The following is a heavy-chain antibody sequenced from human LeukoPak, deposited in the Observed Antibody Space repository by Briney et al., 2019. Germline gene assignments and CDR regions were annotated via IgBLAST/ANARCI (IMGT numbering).Heavy chain of an antibody. CDR1: GGSINSYY. D-gene: IGHD6-13*01. CDR3: ATSSSWYGNWFDP. Sequence: SETLSLTCTVSGGSINSYYWSWIRQPPGKGLEWIGYIYYSGSTNYNPSLKSRVTISVDTSKNRFSLKLSSVTAADTAVYYCATSSSWYGNWFDPWGQGTLVTVSS. V-gene: IGHV4-59*01. CDR2: IYYSGST. J-gene: IGHJ5*02.